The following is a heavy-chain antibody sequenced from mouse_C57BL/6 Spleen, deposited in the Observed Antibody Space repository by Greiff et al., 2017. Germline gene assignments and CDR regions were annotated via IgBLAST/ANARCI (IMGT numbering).Heavy chain of an antibody. CDR3: ASGLRGLYYFDY. CDR1: GYTFTDYY. CDR2: INPNNGGT. Sequence: EVQLQQSGPELVKPGASVKISCKASGYTFTDYYMNWVKQSHGKSLEWIGDINPNNGGTSYNQKFKGKATLTVDKSSSTAYMELRSLTSEDSAVYYCASGLRGLYYFDYWGQGTTLTVSS. D-gene: IGHD1-1*01. J-gene: IGHJ2*01. V-gene: IGHV1-26*01.